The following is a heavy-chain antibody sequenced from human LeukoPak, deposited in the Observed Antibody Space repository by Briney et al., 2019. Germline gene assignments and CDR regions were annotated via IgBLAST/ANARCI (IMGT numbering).Heavy chain of an antibody. V-gene: IGHV4-39*01. CDR3: ASPAVVKGWWYFDL. D-gene: IGHD3-22*01. CDR1: GGSISSSTYY. Sequence: KTSETLSLTCTVSGGSISSSTYYWGWIRQPPGKGLEWIGNIYYGGSTFYNPSLKSRVTISLDTSKNQFSLKLSSVTAADTAVYYCASPAVVKGWWYFDLWGRGTLVTVSS. CDR2: IYYGGST. J-gene: IGHJ2*01.